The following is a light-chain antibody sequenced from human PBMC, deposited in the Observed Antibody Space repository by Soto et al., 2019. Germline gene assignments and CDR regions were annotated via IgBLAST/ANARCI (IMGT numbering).Light chain of an antibody. CDR3: QHYYSHRGP. CDR1: QSVSTW. Sequence: DIQMTQSPSILSASVGDRVTITCRASQSVSTWLAWYQQTPGQVPKLLVFEASTLQRGVPSRFSGSGSETDFTLTTTSLQPDDFATYYCQHYYSHRGPVGQGTKLDSK. J-gene: IGKJ2*01. CDR2: EAS. V-gene: IGKV1-5*01.